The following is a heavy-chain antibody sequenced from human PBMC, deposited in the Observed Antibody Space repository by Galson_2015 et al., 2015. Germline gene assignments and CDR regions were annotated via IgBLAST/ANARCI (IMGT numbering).Heavy chain of an antibody. CDR1: GFSASSNY. CDR3: ARDSFWSGYNTWYYYMDV. CDR2: IYSGGTT. D-gene: IGHD3-3*01. J-gene: IGHJ6*03. Sequence: SLRLSCAVSGFSASSNYMSWVRQGPGKGLEWVSVIYSGGTTYYADSVKGRFTISRDNSKNTPYLQMNSLRAEDTAVYYCARDSFWSGYNTWYYYMDVWGKGTTVTVSS. V-gene: IGHV3-53*01.